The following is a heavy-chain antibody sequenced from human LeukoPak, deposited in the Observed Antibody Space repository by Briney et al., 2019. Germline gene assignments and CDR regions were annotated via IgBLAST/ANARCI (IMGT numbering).Heavy chain of an antibody. V-gene: IGHV3-74*01. J-gene: IGHJ4*02. CDR3: ARGEENDYGDFLDY. D-gene: IGHD4-17*01. CDR1: GFTFSTYW. CDR2: INSDGSST. Sequence: GGSLRLSCAASGFTFSTYWMHWVRQAPGKGLVWVSRINSDGSSTNYADSVKGRFTISRDNAKNSLYLQMNSLRAEDTAVYYCARGEENDYGDFLDYWGQGTLVTVSS.